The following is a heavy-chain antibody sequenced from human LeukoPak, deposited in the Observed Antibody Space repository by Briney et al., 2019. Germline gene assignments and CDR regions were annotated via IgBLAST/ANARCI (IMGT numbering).Heavy chain of an antibody. D-gene: IGHD2-15*01. CDR2: IYTRGST. Sequence: PSETLSLTCTVSGGSINHYYWGWIRQPAGKGLEWIGRIYTRGSTNYNPSLKSRVTMSVDTSKNQFSLKLSSVTAADTAVYYCARGRYCSADICSGGDAFDIWGQGTMVSVSS. J-gene: IGHJ3*02. CDR1: GGSINHYY. V-gene: IGHV4-4*07. CDR3: ARGRYCSADICSGGDAFDI.